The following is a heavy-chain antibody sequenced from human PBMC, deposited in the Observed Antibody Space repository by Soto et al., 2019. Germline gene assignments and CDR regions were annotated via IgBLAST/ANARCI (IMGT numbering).Heavy chain of an antibody. CDR1: GFTFTSSA. J-gene: IGHJ4*02. CDR3: AAARSGRYFDY. Sequence: GASVKVSCKASGFTFTSSAMQWVRQARGQRLEWIGWIVVGSGNTNYAQKFKERVTITRDMSTSTAYMELSSLRSEDTAVYYCAAARSGRYFDYWGQGTLVTVSS. CDR2: IVVGSGNT. V-gene: IGHV1-58*02. D-gene: IGHD1-26*01.